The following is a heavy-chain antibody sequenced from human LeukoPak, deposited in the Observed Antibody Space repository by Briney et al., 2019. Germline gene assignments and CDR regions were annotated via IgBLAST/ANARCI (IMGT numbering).Heavy chain of an antibody. J-gene: IGHJ4*02. CDR3: AIVVPAAIGY. CDR2: IIPILGTA. CDR1: GGTFSSYA. Sequence: GASVKVSCKASGGTFSSYAISWVLQAPGQGLEWMGGIIPILGTANYAQKFQGRVTITADESTSTAYMELSSLRSEDTAVYYCAIVVPAAIGYWGQGTLVTVSS. D-gene: IGHD2-2*01. V-gene: IGHV1-69*13.